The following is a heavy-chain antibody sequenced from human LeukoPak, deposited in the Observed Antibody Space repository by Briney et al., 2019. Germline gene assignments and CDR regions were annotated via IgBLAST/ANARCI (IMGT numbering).Heavy chain of an antibody. CDR1: GFTFSSHD. J-gene: IGHJ4*02. Sequence: GGSLRLSCAASGFTFSSHDMHWVRQATGKGLEWVSTIGTAGDTYYPGSVKGRFTISRENAKNSLYLQMNILRAGDTAVYYCARGGPGYYLDYWGQGTLVTVSP. CDR3: ARGGPGYYLDY. V-gene: IGHV3-13*01. CDR2: IGTAGDT.